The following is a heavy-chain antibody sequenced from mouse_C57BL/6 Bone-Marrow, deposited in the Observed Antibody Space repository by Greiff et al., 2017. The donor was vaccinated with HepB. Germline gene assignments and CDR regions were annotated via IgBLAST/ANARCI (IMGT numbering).Heavy chain of an antibody. CDR3: ARPYDYDEGFAY. D-gene: IGHD2-4*01. J-gene: IGHJ3*01. Sequence: EVQLVESGGGLVKPGGSLKLSCAASGFTFSSYTMSWVRQTPEKRLEWVATISGGGGNTYYPDSVKGRFTISRDNAKNTLYLQMSSLRSEDTALYYCARPYDYDEGFAYWGQGTLVTVSA. CDR2: ISGGGGNT. V-gene: IGHV5-9*01. CDR1: GFTFSSYT.